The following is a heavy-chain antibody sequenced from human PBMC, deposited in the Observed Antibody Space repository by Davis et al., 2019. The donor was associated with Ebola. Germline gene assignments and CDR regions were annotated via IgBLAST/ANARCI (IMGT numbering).Heavy chain of an antibody. CDR3: AKEAKWERTIDY. V-gene: IGHV3-23*01. CDR2: ISGSGGST. CDR1: GFIFRSYV. J-gene: IGHJ4*02. Sequence: GESLKISCAASGFIFRSYVMSWVRQAPGKGLEWVSAISGSGGSTYYADSVKGRFTISRDNSKNTLYLQMNSLRAEDTAVYYCAKEAKWERTIDYWGQGTLVTVSS. D-gene: IGHD1-26*01.